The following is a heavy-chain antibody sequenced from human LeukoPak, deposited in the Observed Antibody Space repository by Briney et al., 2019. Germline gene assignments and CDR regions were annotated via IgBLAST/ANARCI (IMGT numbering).Heavy chain of an antibody. CDR3: ARRAGGPNWFDP. J-gene: IGHJ5*02. V-gene: IGHV4-38-2*01. Sequence: SETLSLTCAVPGYSISSGYYWGWIRQPPGKGLEWIGSIYHSGSTYYNPSLKSLVTISVDTSKNQFPLKLSSVTAADTAVYYCARRAGGPNWFDPWGQGTLVTVSS. CDR1: GYSISSGYY. CDR2: IYHSGST.